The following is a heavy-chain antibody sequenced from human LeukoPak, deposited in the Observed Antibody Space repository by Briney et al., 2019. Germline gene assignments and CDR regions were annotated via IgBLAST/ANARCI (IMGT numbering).Heavy chain of an antibody. CDR3: ASEVDTAMVTEDY. CDR2: INPSGGST. J-gene: IGHJ4*02. Sequence: ASVKVSCKASGYTFTSYYMHWVRQATGQGLEWMGIINPSGGSTSYAQKFQGRVTMTRDTSTSTVYMELSGLRSEDTAVYYCASEVDTAMVTEDYWGQGTLVTVSS. D-gene: IGHD5-18*01. V-gene: IGHV1-46*01. CDR1: GYTFTSYY.